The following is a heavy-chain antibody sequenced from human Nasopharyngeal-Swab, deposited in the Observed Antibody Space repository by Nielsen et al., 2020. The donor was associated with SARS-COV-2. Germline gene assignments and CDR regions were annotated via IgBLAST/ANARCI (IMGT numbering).Heavy chain of an antibody. Sequence: WIRQPPGKGLEGIGTIYNSGTTYTNPSLKSRASISIDMSNNQLSLELTSVTAADTAVYYCATPVAVAGRGRWFDPWGQGTLVTVSS. CDR3: ATPVAVAGRGRWFDP. V-gene: IGHV4-39*01. D-gene: IGHD6-19*01. CDR2: IYNSGTT. J-gene: IGHJ5*02.